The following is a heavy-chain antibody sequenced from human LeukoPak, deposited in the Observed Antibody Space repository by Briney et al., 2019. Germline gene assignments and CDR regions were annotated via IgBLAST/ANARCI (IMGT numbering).Heavy chain of an antibody. CDR3: AKGLVGVVVTATLFDY. Sequence: GGSLRLSCAASEFTFSSYWMSWVRQAPGKGLEWVASIKQDGSEKYYVDSVKGRVTISRDNAKNSLYLQMNSLRAEDTALYYCAKGLVGVVVTATLFDYWGQGTLVTVSS. V-gene: IGHV3-7*03. CDR1: EFTFSSYW. CDR2: IKQDGSEK. D-gene: IGHD2-21*02. J-gene: IGHJ4*02.